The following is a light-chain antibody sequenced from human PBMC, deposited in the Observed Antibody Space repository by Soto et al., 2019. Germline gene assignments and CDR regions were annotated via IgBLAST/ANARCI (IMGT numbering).Light chain of an antibody. CDR2: RNY. CDR1: SSNIGSNY. J-gene: IGLJ1*01. Sequence: QSVLTQPPSASGTPGQRVTISCSGSSSNIGSNYVYWYQQLPGTAPKLLIYRNYQRPSGVPDRFSGSKSGTSASLAISGLRSEDEADYYCAAWDDSLSGLYVFGTGTKLTVL. V-gene: IGLV1-47*01. CDR3: AAWDDSLSGLYV.